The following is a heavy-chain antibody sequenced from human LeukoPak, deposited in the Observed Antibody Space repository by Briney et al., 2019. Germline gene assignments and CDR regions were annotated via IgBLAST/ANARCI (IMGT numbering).Heavy chain of an antibody. V-gene: IGHV1-18*01. Sequence: ASVKVSCKASGYTFSSDGISWVRQAPGQGLEWMGWISAYNGNTNYAQKLQGRVTMTRDTSTSTVYMELSSLRSEDTAVYYCARAPYESSGYTSFQHWGLGTLVTVSS. CDR2: ISAYNGNT. D-gene: IGHD3-22*01. J-gene: IGHJ1*01. CDR1: GYTFSSDG. CDR3: ARAPYESSGYTSFQH.